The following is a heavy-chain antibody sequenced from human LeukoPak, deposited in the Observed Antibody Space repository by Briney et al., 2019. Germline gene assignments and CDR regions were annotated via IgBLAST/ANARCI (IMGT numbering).Heavy chain of an antibody. D-gene: IGHD3-3*01. J-gene: IGHJ2*01. V-gene: IGHV4-59*08. CDR3: ARIRRPHWYLDL. CDR1: GGSISRYY. CDR2: IYYSGST. Sequence: SSETLSLTCTVSGGSISRYYWTWIRQPPGKGLELVGFIYYSGSTKYNPSLKSRVTISAATSKTQFSLRLSYATAADTAVYYCARIRRPHWYLDLWGRGTLVTVSS.